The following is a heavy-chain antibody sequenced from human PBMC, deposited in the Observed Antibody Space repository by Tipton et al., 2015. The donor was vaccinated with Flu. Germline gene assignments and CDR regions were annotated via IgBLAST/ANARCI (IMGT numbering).Heavy chain of an antibody. Sequence: TLSLTCAVYVDSFSGYYWMWIRQAPGKGLEWIGEVDRSGGINYNPSLKSRVTISADTSKNQFSLRVNSVTAADTAVYYCARRDYSNYVSDPKNWFDPWGPGTLVTVSS. V-gene: IGHV4-34*01. D-gene: IGHD4-11*01. J-gene: IGHJ5*02. CDR1: VDSFSGYY. CDR2: VDRSGGI. CDR3: ARRDYSNYVSDPKNWFDP.